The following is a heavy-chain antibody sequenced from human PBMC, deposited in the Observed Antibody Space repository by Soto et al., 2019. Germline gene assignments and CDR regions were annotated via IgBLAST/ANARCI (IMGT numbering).Heavy chain of an antibody. CDR2: IYYSGST. CDR1: GYSISSSNW. Sequence: SETLSLTCAVSGYSISSSNWWGWIRQPPGKGLEWIGYIYYSGSTYYNPSLKSRVTMSVDTSKNQFSLKLSSVTAVDTAVYYYARHAGPPGWELLVGDDAFAIWGQGTMVTVSS. J-gene: IGHJ3*02. D-gene: IGHD1-26*01. V-gene: IGHV4-28*01. CDR3: ARHAGPPGWELLVGDDAFAI.